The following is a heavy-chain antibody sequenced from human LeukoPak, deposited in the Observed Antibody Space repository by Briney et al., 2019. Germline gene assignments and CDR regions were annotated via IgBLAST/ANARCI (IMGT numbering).Heavy chain of an antibody. V-gene: IGHV4-39*07. J-gene: IGHJ5*02. D-gene: IGHD6-13*01. CDR2: VYYAATT. CDR3: ARDPVAGTGTDT. Sequence: SETLSLTCSVSGDSITNINYYWGWIRQPPGKGLEWIATVYYAATTYSNPSLKSRVTISVDSSKNEVSLKVTSVTAADTAVYYCARDPVAGTGTDTWGQGTLVTVSS. CDR1: GDSITNINYY.